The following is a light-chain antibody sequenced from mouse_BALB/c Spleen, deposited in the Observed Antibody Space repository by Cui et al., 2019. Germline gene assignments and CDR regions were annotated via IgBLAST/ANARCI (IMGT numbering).Light chain of an antibody. CDR1: QSVSND. Sequence: SIVMTQTPTFLLVSAGDRVTITCKASQSVSNDVAWYQQKPGQSPKLLIYYASNRYTGVPDRFTGSGYGTDFTFTISTVQAEDLAVYFCQQDYSSPLTFGAGTKLELK. J-gene: IGKJ5*01. CDR3: QQDYSSPLT. V-gene: IGKV6-32*01. CDR2: YAS.